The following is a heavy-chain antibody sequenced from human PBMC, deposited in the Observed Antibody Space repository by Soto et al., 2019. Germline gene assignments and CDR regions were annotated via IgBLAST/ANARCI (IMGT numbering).Heavy chain of an antibody. Sequence: SVKVSCKASGGTFSSYAISWVRQAPGQGLEWMGGIIPIFGTANYAQKFQGRVTITADESTSTAYMELSSLRSEDTAVYYCERPDYYDSSGYYRELDYWGQGTLVTVSS. CDR3: ERPDYYDSSGYYRELDY. CDR1: GGTFSSYA. D-gene: IGHD3-22*01. CDR2: IIPIFGTA. J-gene: IGHJ4*02. V-gene: IGHV1-69*13.